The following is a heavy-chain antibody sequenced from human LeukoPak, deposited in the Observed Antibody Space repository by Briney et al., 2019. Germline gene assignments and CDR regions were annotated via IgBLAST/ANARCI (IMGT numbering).Heavy chain of an antibody. CDR3: ARSCSSTSCYAYFDY. CDR2: IYSGGST. Sequence: GGSLRLSCAASAFTVSSYYMSWVRQAPGKGLEWVSVIYSGGSTYYADSVKGRFTISRDNSKNTLYLQMNSLRAEDTAVYYCARSCSSTSCYAYFDYWGQGTPVTVSS. V-gene: IGHV3-53*01. CDR1: AFTVSSYY. J-gene: IGHJ4*02. D-gene: IGHD2-2*01.